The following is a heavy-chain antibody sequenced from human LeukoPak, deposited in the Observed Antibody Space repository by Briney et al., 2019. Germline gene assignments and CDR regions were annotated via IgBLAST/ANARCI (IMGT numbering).Heavy chain of an antibody. J-gene: IGHJ1*01. D-gene: IGHD3-22*01. CDR1: GFTFSSYT. CDR2: ISSNGGST. Sequence: GSLRLSCSASGFTFSSYTMHWVRQAPGKGLEYVSAISSNGGSTYYADSVKGRFTISRDNSKNTLYLQMSSLRAEDTAVYYCVKADYYDTSNYYYRYFQYWGQGTLSPSPQ. CDR3: VKADYYDTSNYYYRYFQY. V-gene: IGHV3-64D*09.